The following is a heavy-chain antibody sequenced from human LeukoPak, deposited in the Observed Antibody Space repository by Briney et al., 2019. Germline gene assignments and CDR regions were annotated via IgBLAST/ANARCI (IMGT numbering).Heavy chain of an antibody. J-gene: IGHJ5*02. CDR2: IYYSGST. Sequence: SETLSLTCTVSGGSISSYYWSWIRQPPGKGREWIGYIYYSGSTNYNPSLKSRVTISVDKSKNQFSLKLSSVTAADTAVYYCARDLVRGVRGWFDPWGQGTLVTVSS. CDR1: GGSISSYY. V-gene: IGHV4-59*01. D-gene: IGHD3-10*01. CDR3: ARDLVRGVRGWFDP.